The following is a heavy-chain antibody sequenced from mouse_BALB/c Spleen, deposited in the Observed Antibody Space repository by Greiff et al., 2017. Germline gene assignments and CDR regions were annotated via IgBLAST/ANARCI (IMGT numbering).Heavy chain of an antibody. Sequence: VQLQQSGPGLVAPSQSLSITCTVSGFSLTGYGANWVRQPPGKGLEWLGMIWGDGSTDYNSALKSRLSISKDNSKSQVFLKMNSLQTDDTAMYYCARHGNYAMDYWGQGTSVTVSS. CDR3: ARHGNYAMDY. D-gene: IGHD2-1*01. CDR2: IWGDGST. J-gene: IGHJ4*01. CDR1: GFSLTGYG. V-gene: IGHV2-6-7*01.